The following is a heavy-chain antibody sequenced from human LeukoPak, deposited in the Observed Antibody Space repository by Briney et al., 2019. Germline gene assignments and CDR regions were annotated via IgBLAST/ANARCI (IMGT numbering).Heavy chain of an antibody. CDR2: INPNSGET. Sequence: ASVKVSCKASGYTFTRYYMLWVRQAPGHRLEGLGWINPNSGETDYAQKLQRRVTMTRDTSISTAYMELSRLKSDDTAVYYCARGHVTVFRGTANWFDPWGQGTLVTVSS. J-gene: IGHJ5*02. CDR1: GYTFTRYY. CDR3: ARGHVTVFRGTANWFDP. D-gene: IGHD3-3*01. V-gene: IGHV1-2*02.